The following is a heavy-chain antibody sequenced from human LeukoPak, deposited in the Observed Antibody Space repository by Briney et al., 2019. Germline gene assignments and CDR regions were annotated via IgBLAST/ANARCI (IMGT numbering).Heavy chain of an antibody. D-gene: IGHD6-13*01. V-gene: IGHV4-39*01. CDR2: IYYSGST. Sequence: SETLSLTCTVSGGSISSSSYYWGWIRQPPGKGLEWIGSIYYSGSTYYNPSLKSRVTIPVDTSKNQFSLKLSSVTAADTAVYYCASIGTRSEYYWGQGTLVTVSS. J-gene: IGHJ4*02. CDR3: ASIGTRSEYY. CDR1: GGSISSSSYY.